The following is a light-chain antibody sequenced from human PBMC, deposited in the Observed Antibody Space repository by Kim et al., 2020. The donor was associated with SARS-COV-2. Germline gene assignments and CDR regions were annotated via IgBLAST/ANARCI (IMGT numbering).Light chain of an antibody. CDR1: HSDIGRLNY. V-gene: IGLV2-8*01. CDR2: EVT. J-gene: IGLJ2*01. Sequence: GQSVTISCTGTHSDIGRLNYVSWYQHHPGRAPKLIIYEVTRRPSGVPDRFSGSKSANTASLTVSGLQTEDEADYYCSSYTDSDTLIFGGGTQLTVL. CDR3: SSYTDSDTLI.